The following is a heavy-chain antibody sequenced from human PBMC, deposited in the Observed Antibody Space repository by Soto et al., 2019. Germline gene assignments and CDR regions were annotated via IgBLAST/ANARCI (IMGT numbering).Heavy chain of an antibody. J-gene: IGHJ4*02. CDR1: GFTFSSYS. CDR3: ASLEDYSNYEFDY. D-gene: IGHD4-4*01. Sequence: EVQLVESGGGLVQPGRSLRLSCAASGFTFSSYSMNWVRQAPGKGLEWVSYISSSSSTIYYADSVKGRFTISRDNAKNSLYLQMNSLRAEDTAVYYCASLEDYSNYEFDYWGQGTLVTVSS. CDR2: ISSSSSTI. V-gene: IGHV3-48*01.